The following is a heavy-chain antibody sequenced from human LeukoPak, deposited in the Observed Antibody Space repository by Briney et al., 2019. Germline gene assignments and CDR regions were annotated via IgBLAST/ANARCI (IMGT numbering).Heavy chain of an antibody. D-gene: IGHD6-13*01. V-gene: IGHV6-1*01. J-gene: IGHJ6*02. CDR3: ARDRVIAAAWYYYGMDV. Sequence: SQTLSLTCAISGDSVSSNSAAWNWIRQSPSRGLEWLGSKYYRSKWNNDYAVSVKSRITINPDTSKNQFSLQLNSVTPEDTAVYYCARDRVIAAAWYYYGMDVWGQGTTVTVSS. CDR2: KYYRSKWNN. CDR1: GDSVSSNSAA.